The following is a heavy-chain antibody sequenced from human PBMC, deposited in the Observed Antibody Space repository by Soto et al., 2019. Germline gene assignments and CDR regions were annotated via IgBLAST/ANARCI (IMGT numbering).Heavy chain of an antibody. CDR2: INAGRGKT. D-gene: IGHD4-17*01. J-gene: IGHJ4*02. Sequence: QGQLVQSGAEVKKPGASVKVSCGTSGFRFTSYSFHWVRQAPAQGLQWMGWINAGRGKTKYSQQFQGRVTFTLDTSANTVYIELSKLTSEDTAVFYCARLIDYGYFDYWGQGALVTVSA. CDR3: ARLIDYGYFDY. CDR1: GFRFTSYS. V-gene: IGHV1-3*01.